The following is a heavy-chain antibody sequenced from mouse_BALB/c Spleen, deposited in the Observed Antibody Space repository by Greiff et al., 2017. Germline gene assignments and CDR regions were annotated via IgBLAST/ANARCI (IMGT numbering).Heavy chain of an antibody. D-gene: IGHD2-4*01. Sequence: EVKLVESGGGLVKPGGSLKLSCAASGFTFSSYAMSWVRQTPEKRLEWVASISSGGSTYYPDSVKGRFTISRDNARNILYLQMSSLRSEDTAMYYCARGRYYDYDGWYFDVWGAGTTVTVSS. CDR3: ARGRYYDYDGWYFDV. CDR1: GFTFSSYA. J-gene: IGHJ1*01. V-gene: IGHV5-6-5*01. CDR2: ISSGGST.